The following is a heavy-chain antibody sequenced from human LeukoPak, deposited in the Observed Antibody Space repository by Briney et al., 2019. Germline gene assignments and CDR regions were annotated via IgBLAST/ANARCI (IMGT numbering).Heavy chain of an antibody. D-gene: IGHD3-10*01. CDR1: GYSISSGYY. CDR3: ARVAYYGSGSGAFDI. V-gene: IGHV4-38-2*02. J-gene: IGHJ3*02. CDR2: IYHSGST. Sequence: SETLSLTCTVSGYSISSGYYWGWIRQPPGKGLQWIGTIYHSGSTFYNPSLKSRVTISVDTSKNQFSLRLTSVIAADTAVYYCARVAYYGSGSGAFDIWGQGTMVTVSS.